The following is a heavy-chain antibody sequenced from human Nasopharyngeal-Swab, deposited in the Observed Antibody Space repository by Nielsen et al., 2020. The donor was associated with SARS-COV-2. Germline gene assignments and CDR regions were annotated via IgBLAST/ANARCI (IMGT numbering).Heavy chain of an antibody. Sequence: ETLSLTCTVSGDSIAYSTFYWGWIRQPPGKGLEWIGTVYYSGSTYYNPSLKSRVTISVDTSKNQFSLKLNSVTATDTAVYYCARGYGSFPYYFDHWGQGTLVTVSS. CDR3: ARGYGSFPYYFDH. V-gene: IGHV4-39*01. CDR1: GDSIAYSTFY. CDR2: VYYSGST. D-gene: IGHD1-26*01. J-gene: IGHJ4*02.